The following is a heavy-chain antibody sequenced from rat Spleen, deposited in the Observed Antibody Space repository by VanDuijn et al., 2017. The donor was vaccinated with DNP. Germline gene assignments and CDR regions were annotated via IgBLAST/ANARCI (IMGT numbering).Heavy chain of an antibody. Sequence: EVQLQESGPGLVKPSQSLSLTCSITGFSITSTYRWNWIRKFPGNKMEYIGHIRYSGRTDYNPSLKSRISITRDTSRNHFFLHLNSVTTEDTATYYCARWTRYFDYWGQGVMVTVSS. D-gene: IGHD1-7*01. CDR3: ARWTRYFDY. CDR1: GFSITSTY. J-gene: IGHJ2*01. V-gene: IGHV3-1*01. CDR2: IRYSGRT.